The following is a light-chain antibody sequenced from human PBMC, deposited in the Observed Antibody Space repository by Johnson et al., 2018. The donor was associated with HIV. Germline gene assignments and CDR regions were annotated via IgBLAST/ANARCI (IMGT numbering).Light chain of an antibody. CDR1: SSNIRNNY. J-gene: IGLJ1*01. CDR3: GTWDNSLSAGV. V-gene: IGLV1-51*02. Sequence: QSVLTQPPSVSAAPGQKVTISCSGSSSNIRNNYVSWYQQLPGTAPKLLIYENNKRPSGIPDRFSGSKYGTSATLGITGLQTGDEADYYCGTWDNSLSAGVFGTGTKVTVL. CDR2: ENN.